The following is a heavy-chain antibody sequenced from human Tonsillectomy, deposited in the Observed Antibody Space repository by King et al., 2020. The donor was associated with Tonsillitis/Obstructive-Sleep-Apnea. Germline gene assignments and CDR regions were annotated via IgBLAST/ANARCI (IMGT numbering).Heavy chain of an antibody. D-gene: IGHD1-14*01. CDR3: ARDNLGWYFDL. Sequence: VQLVESGGGLVQPGGSLRLSCAASGFTFSTYEMNWVRQAPGKGLEWVSYISSSGSTIYYADSVKGRFTISRDNAKNSLYLQMNSLRAEDTAVYYCARDNLGWYFDLWGRGTLVSVSS. CDR1: GFTFSTYE. CDR2: ISSSGSTI. V-gene: IGHV3-48*03. J-gene: IGHJ2*01.